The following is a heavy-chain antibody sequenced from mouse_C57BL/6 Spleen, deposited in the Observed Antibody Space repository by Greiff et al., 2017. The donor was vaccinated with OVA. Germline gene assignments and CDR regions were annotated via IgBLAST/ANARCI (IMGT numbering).Heavy chain of an antibody. Sequence: EVQLQQSGPELVKPGASVKISCKASGYTFTDYYMNWVKQSHGKSLEWIGDINPNNGGTSYNQKFKGKATLTVDKSSSTAYMELRSLTSEDSAVYYSARGYYCSRVDYWGQGTTLTVSS. CDR3: ARGYYCSRVDY. D-gene: IGHD1-1*01. J-gene: IGHJ2*01. V-gene: IGHV1-26*01. CDR1: GYTFTDYY. CDR2: INPNNGGT.